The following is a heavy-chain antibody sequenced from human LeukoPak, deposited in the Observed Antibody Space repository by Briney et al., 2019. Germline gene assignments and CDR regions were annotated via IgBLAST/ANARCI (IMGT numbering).Heavy chain of an antibody. V-gene: IGHV3-9*01. CDR2: ISWNSGSI. J-gene: IGHJ4*02. CDR3: ASDWSFGSALGN. CDR1: GFTFDDYA. Sequence: GRSLRLSCAASGFTFDDYAMHWVRQAPGKGLEWVSGISWNSGSIGYADSVKGRFTISRDNAKNSLYLQMNSLRAEDTAVYYCASDWSFGSALGNWGQGTLVTVSS. D-gene: IGHD3-9*01.